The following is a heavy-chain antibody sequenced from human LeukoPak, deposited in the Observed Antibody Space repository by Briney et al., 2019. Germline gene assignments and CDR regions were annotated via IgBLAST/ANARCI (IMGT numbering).Heavy chain of an antibody. D-gene: IGHD3-9*01. CDR1: GGSISRSIYY. J-gene: IGHJ3*02. V-gene: IGHV4-39*07. CDR2: IYYSGTT. CDR3: ASGILTDDAFDI. Sequence: SETLSLTCTVSGGSISRSIYYWGWIRQPPGKGLEWIGSIYYSGTTYYNPSLKSRVTISVDTSKNQFSLKLSSVTAADTAVYYCASGILTDDAFDIWGQGTMVTVSS.